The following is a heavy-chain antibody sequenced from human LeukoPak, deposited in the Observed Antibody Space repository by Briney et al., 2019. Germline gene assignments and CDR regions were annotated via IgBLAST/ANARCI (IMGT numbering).Heavy chain of an antibody. CDR1: GGSISSYY. V-gene: IGHV4-4*07. CDR3: ARGLYYYDSESYSKWFDP. D-gene: IGHD3-10*01. J-gene: IGHJ5*02. CDR2: IYTSGST. Sequence: SETLSLTCTVSGGSISSYYWSWIRQPAGKGLEWIGRIYTSGSTNYNPSLKSRVTMSVDTSKNQFSLKLSSVTAADTAVYYCARGLYYYDSESYSKWFDPWGQGTLVTVSS.